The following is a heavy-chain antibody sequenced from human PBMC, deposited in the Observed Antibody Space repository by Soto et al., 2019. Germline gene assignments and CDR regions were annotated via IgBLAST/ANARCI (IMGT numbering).Heavy chain of an antibody. CDR2: IYHSGIT. V-gene: IGHV4-38-2*01. Sequence: SETRSLTCSFSVYSSISCCYCFCIRHPPGKCLEWIGSIYHSGITYYNPSLKIRVTISVDTSKNQFSLKLSSVTAADTAVYYCARMGDYGDYVLSYYYGMEVWGKGHTVNVSS. CDR1: VYSSISCCY. CDR3: ARMGDYGDYVLSYYYGMEV. J-gene: IGHJ6*04. D-gene: IGHD4-17*01.